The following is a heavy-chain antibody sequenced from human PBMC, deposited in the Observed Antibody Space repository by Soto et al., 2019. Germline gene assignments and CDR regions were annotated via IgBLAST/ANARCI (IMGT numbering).Heavy chain of an antibody. CDR1: GFTFSSYA. D-gene: IGHD3-22*01. Sequence: GGSLRLSCAASGFTFSSYAMSWVRQAPGKGLEWVSTISGSVGSTYYADSVKGRFTFSRDNSKNTLYLQMNTLRAEVTAVYYCAKDLLDHSSGNEDYAMDVWGQGTTVTVS. V-gene: IGHV3-23*01. J-gene: IGHJ6*02. CDR3: AKDLLDHSSGNEDYAMDV. CDR2: ISGSVGST.